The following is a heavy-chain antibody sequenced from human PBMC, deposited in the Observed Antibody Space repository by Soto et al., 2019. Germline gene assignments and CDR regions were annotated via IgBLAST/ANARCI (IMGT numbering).Heavy chain of an antibody. CDR1: GGSFSGYY. V-gene: IGHV4-34*01. CDR3: ARDCSSTAIYYYYGMDV. D-gene: IGHD2-2*01. Sequence: QVQLQQWGAGLLKPSETLSLTCAVYGGSFSGYYWSWIRQPPGKGLEWIGEINHSGSTNYNPSLKSRVTISVDTSKNQFSLKLSSVTAADTAVYYCARDCSSTAIYYYYGMDVWGQGTTVTVSS. J-gene: IGHJ6*02. CDR2: INHSGST.